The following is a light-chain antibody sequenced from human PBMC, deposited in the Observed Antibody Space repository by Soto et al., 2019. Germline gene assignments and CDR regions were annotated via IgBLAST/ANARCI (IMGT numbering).Light chain of an antibody. J-gene: IGLJ1*01. Sequence: QSALTQPPSASGSPGQSVTISCTGTKNDIGVYDFVSWYHHHPGKAPRLIIYEVVQRTSGVPDRFSGSKSGNTASLTVSGLQAADEADYFCKSYAGSKTYVFGSGNKVNVL. CDR3: KSYAGSKTYV. V-gene: IGLV2-8*01. CDR1: KNDIGVYDF. CDR2: EVV.